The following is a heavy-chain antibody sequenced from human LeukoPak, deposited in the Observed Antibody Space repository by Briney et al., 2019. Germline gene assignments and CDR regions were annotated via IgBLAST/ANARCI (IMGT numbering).Heavy chain of an antibody. CDR3: ARGTDGPVPQVDP. CDR1: GGSFSGYY. J-gene: IGHJ5*02. CDR2: INHSGST. D-gene: IGHD2-8*01. V-gene: IGHV4-34*01. Sequence: SETLSLTCAVDGGSFSGYYWSWIRQPPGKGLEWIGEINHSGSTNYNPSLKSRVTISVDTSKNQFSLKLSSVTAADTAVYYCARGTDGPVPQVDPWGQGTLVTVSS.